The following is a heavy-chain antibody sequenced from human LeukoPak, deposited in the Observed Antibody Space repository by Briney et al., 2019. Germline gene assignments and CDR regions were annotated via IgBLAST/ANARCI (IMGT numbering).Heavy chain of an antibody. D-gene: IGHD7-27*01. CDR1: GFTFSKHG. CDR2: VSPPGGGT. CDR3: ARDLAWGAFDY. V-gene: IGHV3-23*01. Sequence: GGSLRLSCAASGFTFSKHGMNWVRQAPGKGLEWLSGVSPPGGGTYYADSVKGRFTISRDDSKNTLSLQMNSLRVGDTAVYYCARDLAWGAFDYWGQGTLVTVSS. J-gene: IGHJ4*02.